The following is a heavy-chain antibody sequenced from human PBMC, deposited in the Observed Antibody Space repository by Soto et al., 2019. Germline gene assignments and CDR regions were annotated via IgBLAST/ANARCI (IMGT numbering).Heavy chain of an antibody. D-gene: IGHD2-2*01. CDR3: ARDKGAPLPAARNYYYYGMDV. CDR1: GGTFSSYA. J-gene: IGHJ6*02. CDR2: IIPIFGTA. Sequence: ASVKVSCKASGGTFSSYAISWVRQAPGQGLEWMGGIIPIFGTANYAQKFQGRVTITADESTSTAYMELSSLRSEDTAVYYCARDKGAPLPAARNYYYYGMDVWGQGTTVTV. V-gene: IGHV1-69*13.